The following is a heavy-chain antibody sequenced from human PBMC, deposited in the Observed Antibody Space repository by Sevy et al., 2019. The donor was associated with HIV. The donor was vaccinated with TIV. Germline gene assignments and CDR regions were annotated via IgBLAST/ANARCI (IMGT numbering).Heavy chain of an antibody. J-gene: IGHJ3*02. CDR2: ISSISNYI. Sequence: GGSLRLSCAASGLTFSSYTMNWVRQAPGKGLEWVSSISSISNYIYYADSVKGRFTVSRDNAKNSLYLQMNSLRAEDTAVYYCARNNCSITNCYMGDAFDIWGQGTMVTVSS. V-gene: IGHV3-21*01. CDR3: ARNNCSITNCYMGDAFDI. CDR1: GLTFSSYT. D-gene: IGHD2-2*02.